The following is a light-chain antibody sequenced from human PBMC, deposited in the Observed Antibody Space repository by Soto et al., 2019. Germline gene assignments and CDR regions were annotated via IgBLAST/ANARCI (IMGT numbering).Light chain of an antibody. CDR3: QQGFSAPPWT. J-gene: IGKJ1*01. CDR1: QSINSY. Sequence: DIQMTQSPSSLSASVGDRVTLTCRSCQSINSYLNWYQQRPGKAPKVIIYDASTLQSGVPSRFSGSGSGTDFTLTISNLQPEDFATYYCQQGFSAPPWTFGQGTKVEI. V-gene: IGKV1-39*01. CDR2: DAS.